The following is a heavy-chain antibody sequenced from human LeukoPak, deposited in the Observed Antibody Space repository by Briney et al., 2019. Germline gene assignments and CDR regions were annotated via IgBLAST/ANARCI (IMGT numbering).Heavy chain of an antibody. CDR2: IFYNGNT. D-gene: IGHD2-2*01. CDR1: GFTFSSYY. V-gene: IGHV4-59*01. Sequence: MSGGSLRLSCAASGFTFSSYYWSWLRQPPGKGLEWIAYIFYNGNTKYNPSLKSRVTISVDTSKTQFSLKVTSVTAADTAVYYCARAPRDRGYCGATSCFEYMDVWGRGTTVTISS. J-gene: IGHJ6*03. CDR3: ARAPRDRGYCGATSCFEYMDV.